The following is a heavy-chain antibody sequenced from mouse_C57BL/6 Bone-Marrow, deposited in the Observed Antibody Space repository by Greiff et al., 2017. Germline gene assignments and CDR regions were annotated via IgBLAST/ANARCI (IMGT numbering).Heavy chain of an antibody. CDR2: IYPGSGST. J-gene: IGHJ2*01. D-gene: IGHD1-1*01. CDR3: AATVVATSDD. CDR1: GYTFTSYW. Sequence: QVQLQQPGAELVKPGASVKMSCKASGYTFTSYWITWVKQRPGQGLEWIGDIYPGSGSTNYNEKFKSKATRTVDTSSSTAYMQLSSLTSEDSAVYYCAATVVATSDDWGQGTTLTVSS. V-gene: IGHV1-55*01.